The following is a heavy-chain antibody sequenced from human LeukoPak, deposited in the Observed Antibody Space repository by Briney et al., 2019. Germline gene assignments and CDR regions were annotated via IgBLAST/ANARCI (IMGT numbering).Heavy chain of an antibody. CDR3: ARDGGRYQGSWFDP. CDR1: EFTFSRYW. Sequence: QPGGSLRLSCAASEFTFSRYWMHWVRQAPGKGLVWVSLINTDGSSTSYADSVKGRFTISRDNAKNTLYLQMNSLRAEDTAVYYCARDGGRYQGSWFDPWGQGTLVTVSS. D-gene: IGHD3-16*02. CDR2: INTDGSST. J-gene: IGHJ5*02. V-gene: IGHV3-74*01.